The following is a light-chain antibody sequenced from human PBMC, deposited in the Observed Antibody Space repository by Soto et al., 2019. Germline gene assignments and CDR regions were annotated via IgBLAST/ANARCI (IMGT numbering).Light chain of an antibody. Sequence: IVFTQSPFTLSLSXDERATLSXXASQSVSNNYLAWYQQKPGQAPRLLIYGASNRATGIPDRFSGSGSGTDFTLTISRLEPEDFAVYYCQQYGSSGTFGQGTKVDIK. V-gene: IGKV3-20*01. CDR2: GAS. J-gene: IGKJ1*01. CDR1: QSVSNNY. CDR3: QQYGSSGT.